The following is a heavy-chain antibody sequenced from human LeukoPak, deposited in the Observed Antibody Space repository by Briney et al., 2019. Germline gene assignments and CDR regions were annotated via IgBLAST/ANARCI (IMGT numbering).Heavy chain of an antibody. CDR3: ARVSTWGYLDY. D-gene: IGHD7-27*01. CDR2: IYYSGST. Sequence: ASETLSLTCTVSGGSISSSSYYGGWIRQPPGKGLEWIGSIYYSGSTYYNPSLKSRVTISVDTSKNQFSLKLSSVTAADTAVYYCARVSTWGYLDYWGQGTLVTVSS. CDR1: GGSISSSSYY. J-gene: IGHJ4*02. V-gene: IGHV4-39*07.